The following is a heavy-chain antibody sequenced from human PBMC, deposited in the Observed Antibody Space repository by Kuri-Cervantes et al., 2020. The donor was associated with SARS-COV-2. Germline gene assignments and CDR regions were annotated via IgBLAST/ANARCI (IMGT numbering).Heavy chain of an antibody. V-gene: IGHV3-23*01. J-gene: IGHJ4*02. Sequence: GESLKISCAASGFTFRNYAMSWVRQAPGKGLEYVSSISAGGDGAYYVDSVKGRFTISRDNSKNTLYLQMNSLRAEDTAVYYCARDSGSSSIRGYFDYWGQGTLVTVSS. D-gene: IGHD6-6*01. CDR1: GFTFRNYA. CDR2: ISAGGDGA. CDR3: ARDSGSSSIRGYFDY.